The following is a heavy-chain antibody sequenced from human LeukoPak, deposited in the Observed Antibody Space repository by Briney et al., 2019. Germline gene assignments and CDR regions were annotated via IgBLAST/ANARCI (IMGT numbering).Heavy chain of an antibody. CDR2: ISGSGDYT. V-gene: IGHV3-23*01. Sequence: GGSLRLSCAVSGFTFTNYAMNWVRQAPGEGLKWVSTISGSGDYTNYADSVKGRFTISRDNSKNTLYLQMNTLRAEDTVLYYCARNWAFDFWGQGTQVTVSS. CDR1: GFTFTNYA. J-gene: IGHJ4*02. CDR3: ARNWAFDF. D-gene: IGHD7-27*01.